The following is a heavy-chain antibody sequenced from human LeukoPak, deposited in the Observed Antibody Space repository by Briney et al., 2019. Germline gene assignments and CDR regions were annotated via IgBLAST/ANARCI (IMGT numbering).Heavy chain of an antibody. CDR1: GGSFSGYY. J-gene: IGHJ4*02. Sequence: SETLSLTCAVYGGSFSGYYWSWIRQPPGKGLEWIGEINHSGSTNYNPSLKSRVTISVDTSKNQFSLKLSSVTAADTAVYYCASVDYGGNSFFDYWGQGTLVTVSS. CDR3: ASVDYGGNSFFDY. D-gene: IGHD4-23*01. CDR2: INHSGST. V-gene: IGHV4-34*01.